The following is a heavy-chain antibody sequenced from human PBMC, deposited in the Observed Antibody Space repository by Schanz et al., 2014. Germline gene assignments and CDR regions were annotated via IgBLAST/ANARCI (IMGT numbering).Heavy chain of an antibody. D-gene: IGHD1-1*01. CDR2: FT. CDR1: GYTFTGHR. J-gene: IGHJ4*02. V-gene: IGHV1-2*06. Sequence: QVLLVQSGAEVKKPGASVKVSCKASGYTFTGHRMHWVRQAPGQGLEWLGRFTHISQKFQGRVTMTRDTSSTTAYMELNSLRSDDTAVYYCVRELSGGTFDYWGQGALVTVSS. CDR3: VRELSGGTFDY.